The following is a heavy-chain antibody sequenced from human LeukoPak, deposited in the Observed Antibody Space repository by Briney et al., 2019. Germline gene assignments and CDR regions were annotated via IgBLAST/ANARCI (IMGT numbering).Heavy chain of an antibody. D-gene: IGHD6-19*01. CDR2: INHSGST. V-gene: IGHV4-34*01. Sequence: PSETLSLTCAVYGGSFSGYYWSWIRQPPGKGLEWIGEINHSGSTNYNPSLKSRVTISVDTSKNQFSLKLSSVTAADTAVYYCASRAVAGQSNWFDPWGQGTLVTVSS. CDR3: ASRAVAGQSNWFDP. J-gene: IGHJ5*02. CDR1: GGSFSGYY.